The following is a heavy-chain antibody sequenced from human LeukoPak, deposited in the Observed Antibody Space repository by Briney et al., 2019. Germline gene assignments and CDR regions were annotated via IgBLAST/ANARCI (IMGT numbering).Heavy chain of an antibody. CDR1: GFTFSSYG. CDR3: AKDQAGA. Sequence: GGSLRLSCAASGFTFSSYGMHWVRQAPGKGLEWVAFIRYDGSNQFYADSVKGRFTISRDNGKNTLYLQMNSLGAEDTAVYYCAKDQAGAWGQGTRVTVSS. V-gene: IGHV3-30*02. CDR2: IRYDGSNQ. D-gene: IGHD1-26*01. J-gene: IGHJ5*02.